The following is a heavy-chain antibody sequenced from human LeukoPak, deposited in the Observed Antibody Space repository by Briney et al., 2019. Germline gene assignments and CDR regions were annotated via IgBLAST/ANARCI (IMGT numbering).Heavy chain of an antibody. CDR1: GGSISSYY. V-gene: IGHV4-4*07. CDR3: ARRTTGTHADAFDI. J-gene: IGHJ3*02. Sequence: SETLSLTCTVSGGSISSYYWTWIRQPAGKGLEWIGLFYTSGSIYYNPSLKSRVTISGDTSKNQFSLKLSSVTAADTAVYYCARRTTGTHADAFDIWGQGTVVTVSS. CDR2: FYTSGSI. D-gene: IGHD1-1*01.